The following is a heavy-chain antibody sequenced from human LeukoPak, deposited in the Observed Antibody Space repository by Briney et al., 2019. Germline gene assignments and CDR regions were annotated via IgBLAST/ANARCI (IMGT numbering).Heavy chain of an antibody. Sequence: SGGSLRLSCAASGFTFSSYGMHWVRQAPGKGLEWVAFIRYDGSNKYYADSVKGRFTISRDSSKNTLYLQMNSLKSEDTAVYYCTWIQKVVGGFDFWGHGTMVTVSS. CDR2: IRYDGSNK. V-gene: IGHV3-30*02. CDR1: GFTFSSYG. CDR3: TWIQKVVGGFDF. D-gene: IGHD5-18*01. J-gene: IGHJ3*01.